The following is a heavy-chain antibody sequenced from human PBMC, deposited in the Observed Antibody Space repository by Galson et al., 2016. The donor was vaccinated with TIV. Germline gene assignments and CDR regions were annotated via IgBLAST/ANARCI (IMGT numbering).Heavy chain of an antibody. J-gene: IGHJ3*02. CDR1: GGSMSGGGYY. Sequence: TLSLTCSVSGGSMSGGGYYWNWIRQPPGKGLECIGHIYYSGSTYYNPTLKRLVVISVDTSKNQFSPKVPSVTAADTAGYYRARGSPAGRLTATKLGDAFDIWGQGTKVAVSS. CDR2: IYYSGST. D-gene: IGHD5-24*01. V-gene: IGHV4-30-4*01. CDR3: ARGSPAGRLTATKLGDAFDI.